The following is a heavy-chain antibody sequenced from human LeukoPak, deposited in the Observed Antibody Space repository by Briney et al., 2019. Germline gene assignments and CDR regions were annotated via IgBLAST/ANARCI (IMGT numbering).Heavy chain of an antibody. CDR3: ARGLFTRGGPMDV. D-gene: IGHD3-10*01. V-gene: IGHV3-9*01. CDR1: GFTFDDYA. CDR2: ISWNSGSI. Sequence: PGGSLRLSCAASGFTFDDYAMHWVRQAPGKGLEWVSGISWNSGSIAYADSVKGRFTISRDNAKNSLYLQMNSLRAEDTALYYCARGLFTRGGPMDVWGQGTTVTVSS. J-gene: IGHJ6*02.